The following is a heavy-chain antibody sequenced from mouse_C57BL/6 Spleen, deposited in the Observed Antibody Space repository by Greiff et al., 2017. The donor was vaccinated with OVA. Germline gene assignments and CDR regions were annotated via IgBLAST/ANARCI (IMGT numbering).Heavy chain of an antibody. CDR1: GFNIKDDY. CDR2: IDPENGDT. Sequence: DVKLVESGAELVRPGASVKLSCTASGFNIKDDYMHWVKQRPEQGLEWIGWIDPENGDTEYASKFQGKATITADTSSNTAYLQLSSLTSEDTAVYYCTTSGTTVVDYWGQGTTLTVSS. CDR3: TTSGTTVVDY. D-gene: IGHD1-1*01. J-gene: IGHJ2*01. V-gene: IGHV14-4*01.